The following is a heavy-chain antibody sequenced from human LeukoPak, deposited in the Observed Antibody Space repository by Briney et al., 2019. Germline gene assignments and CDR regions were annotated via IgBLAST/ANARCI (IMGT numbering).Heavy chain of an antibody. Sequence: PSETLSLTCTVSGGSISSNNYYWNWIRQPAGKGLEWIGRIYTSGSTSGSTNYNPSLKSRVTISADTSKNHFSLKLNSVTTADTAVYYCTRGAGWLIDYWGQGILVTVSS. V-gene: IGHV4-61*02. D-gene: IGHD3-16*01. J-gene: IGHJ4*02. CDR1: GGSISSNNYY. CDR3: TRGAGWLIDY. CDR2: IYTSGSTSGST.